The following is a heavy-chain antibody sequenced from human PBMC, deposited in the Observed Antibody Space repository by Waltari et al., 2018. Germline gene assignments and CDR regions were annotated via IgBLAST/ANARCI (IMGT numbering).Heavy chain of an antibody. J-gene: IGHJ1*01. CDR2: INPNSGGT. CDR1: GYTFTGYY. V-gene: IGHV1-2*02. D-gene: IGHD6-13*01. Sequence: QVQLVQSGAEVKKPGASVKVSCKASGYTFTGYYMHWVRQAPGQGLEWMGWINPNSGGTNYAQKFQGRGTMTRDTSISTAYMELSRLRSDDTAVYYCARDRAAAHKVGVRFQHWGQGTLVTVSS. CDR3: ARDRAAAHKVGVRFQH.